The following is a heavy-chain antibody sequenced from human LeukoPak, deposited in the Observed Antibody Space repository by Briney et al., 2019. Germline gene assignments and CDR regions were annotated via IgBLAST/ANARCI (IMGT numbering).Heavy chain of an antibody. CDR3: ARDRGSDWSLPFDY. CDR2: ISSGSSYI. V-gene: IGHV3-21*01. CDR1: GFTFSSYE. Sequence: TGGSLRLSCAASGFTFSSYEMNWVRQAPGKGLEWVSSISSGSSYIYYADSVKGRFTISRDNAKNSLYLQMSSLRAEDTAVYYCARDRGSDWSLPFDYWGQGTLVTVSS. D-gene: IGHD6-19*01. J-gene: IGHJ4*02.